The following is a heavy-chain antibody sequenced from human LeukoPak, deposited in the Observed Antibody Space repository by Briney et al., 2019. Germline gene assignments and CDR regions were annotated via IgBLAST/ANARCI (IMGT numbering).Heavy chain of an antibody. Sequence: ASVKVSCKASGYTFTSYSITWVRQAPGQGLEWMGWISAYNGNTNYAQKFQGRVTMTRNTSISTAYMELSSLRSEDTAVYYCARAYYDFWSGYYYYYGMDVWGQGTTVTVSS. J-gene: IGHJ6*02. D-gene: IGHD3-3*01. CDR2: ISAYNGNT. CDR1: GYTFTSYS. CDR3: ARAYYDFWSGYYYYYGMDV. V-gene: IGHV1-18*01.